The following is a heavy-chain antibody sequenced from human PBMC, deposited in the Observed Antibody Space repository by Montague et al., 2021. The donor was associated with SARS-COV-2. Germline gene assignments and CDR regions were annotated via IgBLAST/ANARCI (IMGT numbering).Heavy chain of an antibody. CDR2: MYDSGITHFASGIT. CDR3: AGRDGYKQTMDY. D-gene: IGHD5-24*01. CDR1: GGSVSSGSYY. V-gene: IGHV4-61*01. Sequence: SETLSLTCTVSGGSVSSGSYYWSWIRRPPGKGLEWIGYMYDSGITHFASGITHYNPSLRTRVSISVDRSVNQFSLSLSSVTAADTAAYYCAGRDGYKQTMDYWGQGTLVTVSP. J-gene: IGHJ4*02.